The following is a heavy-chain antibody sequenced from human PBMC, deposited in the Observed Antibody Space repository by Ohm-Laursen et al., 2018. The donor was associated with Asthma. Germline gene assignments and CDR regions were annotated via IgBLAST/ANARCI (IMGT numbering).Heavy chain of an antibody. CDR3: TRGGHYGSYFDY. D-gene: IGHD4-17*01. CDR1: GFTFSTYW. V-gene: IGHV3-74*01. J-gene: IGHJ4*02. CDR2: VYGDGSNT. Sequence: GSLRLSCSASGFTFSTYWMRWVRQAPGKGLVWVSRVYGDGSNTIYADSVKGRFTISRDNAKNTLYLQMNSLRAEDTAVYYCTRGGHYGSYFDYWGQGTLVTVSS.